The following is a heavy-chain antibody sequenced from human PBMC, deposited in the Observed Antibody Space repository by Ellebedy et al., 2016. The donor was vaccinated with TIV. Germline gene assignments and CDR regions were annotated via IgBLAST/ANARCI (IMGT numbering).Heavy chain of an antibody. CDR3: ARGALAILGVVTGYYGLDV. CDR2: INDRGST. V-gene: IGHV4-34*01. CDR1: GGSFSGNY. J-gene: IGHJ6*02. Sequence: MPGGSLRLSCAVYGGSFSGNYWSRIRQPPGKGLEWIGEINDRGSTNYNPSLKSRVTISVDTSKNQFSLKLTSVSAADTAVYYCARGALAILGVVTGYYGLDVWGQGTTVTVSS. D-gene: IGHD3-3*01.